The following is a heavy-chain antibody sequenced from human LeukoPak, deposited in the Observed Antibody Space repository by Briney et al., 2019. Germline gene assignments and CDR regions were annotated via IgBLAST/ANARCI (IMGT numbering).Heavy chain of an antibody. D-gene: IGHD6-19*01. J-gene: IGHJ4*02. CDR3: ARGRIAVAGTDSDGHIIDY. Sequence: ASVKVSCKASGYTFTSYDINWVRQATGQGLEWMGWMNPNSGNTGYAQKFQGRVTMTRNTSISTAYMELSSLRSEDTAVYYCARGRIAVAGTDSDGHIIDYWGQGTLVTVSS. CDR1: GYTFTSYD. V-gene: IGHV1-8*01. CDR2: MNPNSGNT.